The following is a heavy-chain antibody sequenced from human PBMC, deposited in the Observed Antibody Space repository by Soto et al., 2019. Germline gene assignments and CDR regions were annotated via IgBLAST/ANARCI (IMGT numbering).Heavy chain of an antibody. Sequence: HPGGSLRLSCAASGFTFSTYTMNWVRQAPGKGLEWVSAVLQTGSTTFYADSVKGRSTISRDNSQNTLYLQMNNLRAEDTAVYYCAKDFNPDGYWDFDYWGQGTLVTVSS. CDR1: GFTFSTYT. D-gene: IGHD4-17*01. V-gene: IGHV3-23*01. CDR2: VLQTGSTT. J-gene: IGHJ4*02. CDR3: AKDFNPDGYWDFDY.